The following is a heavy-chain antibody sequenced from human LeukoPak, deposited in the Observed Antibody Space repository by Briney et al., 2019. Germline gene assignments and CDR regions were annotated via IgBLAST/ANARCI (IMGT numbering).Heavy chain of an antibody. CDR2: INPNSGDT. CDR3: ARDWRGSYFPDF. D-gene: IGHD1-26*01. J-gene: IGHJ4*02. V-gene: IGHV1-2*02. CDR1: GYXFTGYY. Sequence: EASVKVSCKASGYXFTGYYIHWVRQAPGQGLEWMGWINPNSGDTNYAQKFQGRVTMTRDTSISTAYMELSRLTSDDTAIYYCARDWRGSYFPDFWGQGTLVTVSS.